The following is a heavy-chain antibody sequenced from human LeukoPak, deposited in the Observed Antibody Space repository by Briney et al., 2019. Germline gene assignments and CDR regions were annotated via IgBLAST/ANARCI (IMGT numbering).Heavy chain of an antibody. Sequence: SVKVSCKASGGTFSSYAISWVRQAPGQGFEWMGRIIPILGIANYAQKFQGRVTITADKSTSTAYMELSSLRSEDTAVYYCARLETTGTTRGDYWGQGTLVTVSS. J-gene: IGHJ4*02. CDR1: GGTFSSYA. D-gene: IGHD1-1*01. CDR2: IIPILGIA. CDR3: ARLETTGTTRGDY. V-gene: IGHV1-69*04.